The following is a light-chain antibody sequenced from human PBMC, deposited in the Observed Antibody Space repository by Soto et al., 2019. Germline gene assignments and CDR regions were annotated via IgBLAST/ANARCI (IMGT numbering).Light chain of an antibody. CDR3: QQRTTWPLT. CDR1: QSVTTY. J-gene: IGKJ4*01. Sequence: EIVMTQSPANLSLSPGERATLSCRASQSVTTYLVWYQQKPGQAPILLIYDATNRATGIPARFTAAGSGTDFTLTISSLEPEDSAVYFCQQRTTWPLTFGGGTKVEIK. V-gene: IGKV3-11*01. CDR2: DAT.